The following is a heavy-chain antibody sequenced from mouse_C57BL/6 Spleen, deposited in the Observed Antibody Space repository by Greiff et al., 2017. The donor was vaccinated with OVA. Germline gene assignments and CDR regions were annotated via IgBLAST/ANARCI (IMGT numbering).Heavy chain of an antibody. D-gene: IGHD2-5*01. CDR3: ARAYSNFFDY. V-gene: IGHV14-2*01. CDR2: IDPEDGET. CDR1: GFNIKDYY. J-gene: IGHJ2*01. Sequence: EVKVVESGAELVKPGASVKLSCTASGFNIKDYYMHWVKQRTEQGLEWIGRIDPEDGETKYAPKFQGKATITAETSSNTAYLQLSSLTSEDTAVYYCARAYSNFFDYWGQGTTLTVSS.